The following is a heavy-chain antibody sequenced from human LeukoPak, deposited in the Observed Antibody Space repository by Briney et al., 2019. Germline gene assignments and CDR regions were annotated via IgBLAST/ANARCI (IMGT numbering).Heavy chain of an antibody. V-gene: IGHV3-48*03. CDR1: GFTFSNYE. Sequence: GGSLRLSCAASGFTFSNYEMNWVRQAPGKGLEWISYISSGGSSIYYADSVKGRFTISRDNSKNTLYLQMNSLRAEDTAVYYCAKDALDIVVVPAAKGGFDYWGQGTLVTVSS. CDR3: AKDALDIVVVPAAKGGFDY. CDR2: ISSGGSSI. D-gene: IGHD2-2*01. J-gene: IGHJ4*02.